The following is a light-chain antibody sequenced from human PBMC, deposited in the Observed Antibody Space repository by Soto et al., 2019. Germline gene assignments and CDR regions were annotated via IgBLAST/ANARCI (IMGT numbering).Light chain of an antibody. V-gene: IGKV3-20*01. CDR1: QSVSNNY. Sequence: EIVLTQSPGTLSLSPGKRATLSCRASQSVSNNYLAWYQQKPGQAPRLLIYGASNRATGIPARFSGSGSGTDFTLTISRLEPEDFAVYYCQQYGSSPITFGQGTRLEIK. CDR3: QQYGSSPIT. J-gene: IGKJ5*01. CDR2: GAS.